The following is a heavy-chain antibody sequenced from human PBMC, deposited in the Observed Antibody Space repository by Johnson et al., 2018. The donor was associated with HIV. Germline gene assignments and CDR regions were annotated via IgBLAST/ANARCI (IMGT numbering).Heavy chain of an antibody. D-gene: IGHD6-6*01. V-gene: IGHV3-NL1*01. J-gene: IGHJ3*02. CDR2: IYSGGTT. Sequence: QVQLVESGGGVVQPGRSLRLSCAASGFTFSSYGMHWVRQAPGKGLEWVAVIYSGGTTYYADSVKGRFTISRDDSKNTLYLQMNSLKTEDTAVYYCTTRFIAARAFDIWGQGTMVTVSS. CDR1: GFTFSSYG. CDR3: TTRFIAARAFDI.